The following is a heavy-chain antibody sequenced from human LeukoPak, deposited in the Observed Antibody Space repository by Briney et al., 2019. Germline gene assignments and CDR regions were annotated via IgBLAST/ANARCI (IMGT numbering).Heavy chain of an antibody. CDR2: IRRKDDGGTT. D-gene: IGHD2-21*01. CDR1: GVTFSNVW. J-gene: IGHJ4*02. V-gene: IGHV3-15*01. CDR3: LAYYFARRPVDF. Sequence: PGGSLRLSCVASGVTFSNVWMSWVRQAPGKRPEWVGRIRRKDDGGTTDYAAPVKGRFTISRDDSKNTVYLQMKSLKAEDTAVYYCLAYYFARRPVDFWGQGTLVTVSS.